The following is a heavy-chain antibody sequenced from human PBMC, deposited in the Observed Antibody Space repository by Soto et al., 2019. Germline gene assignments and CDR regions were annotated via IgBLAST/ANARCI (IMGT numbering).Heavy chain of an antibody. CDR3: ANSGYDMGAPPFAY. Sequence: GGSLRLSCAASGFTLNSDTMQWARQCPGKGLEWVAVISYDGNNKYNADSVKGRFTISRDNSKNTLDLQMNSLRAEDTAVYYCANSGYDMGAPPFAYWGQGTLVTVSS. CDR1: GFTLNSDT. J-gene: IGHJ4*02. V-gene: IGHV3-30-3*01. D-gene: IGHD5-12*01. CDR2: ISYDGNNK.